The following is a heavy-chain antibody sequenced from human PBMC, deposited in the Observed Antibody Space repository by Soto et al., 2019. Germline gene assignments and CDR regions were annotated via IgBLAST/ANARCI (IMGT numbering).Heavy chain of an antibody. J-gene: IGHJ4*02. D-gene: IGHD5-12*01. CDR2: INPILGIP. CDR3: ARGGVDVVATSAFDY. CDR1: GATYSNSA. V-gene: IGHV1-69*10. Sequence: QVQLVQSGAEVKKPGSSVKVSCKASGATYSNSAISWVRQAPGQGLEWMGGINPILGIPDYAHKFQGRVTITADDSTNTVYIDLGSLRSEDTALYFCARGGVDVVATSAFDYWGQGTLVTVSS.